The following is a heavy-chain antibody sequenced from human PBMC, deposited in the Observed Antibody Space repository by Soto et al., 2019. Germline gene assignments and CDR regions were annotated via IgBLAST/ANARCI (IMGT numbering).Heavy chain of an antibody. CDR1: GGSISSSSYY. Sequence: QLQLQESGPGLVKPSETLSLTCTVSGGSISSSSYYWGWIRQPPGKGLEWIGSIYYSGSTYYNPSLKSRVTISVDTSKNQFSLKLSSVTAADTAVYYCARQYCSGGSCWLGYWGQGTLVTVSS. CDR3: ARQYCSGGSCWLGY. CDR2: IYYSGST. J-gene: IGHJ4*02. D-gene: IGHD2-15*01. V-gene: IGHV4-39*01.